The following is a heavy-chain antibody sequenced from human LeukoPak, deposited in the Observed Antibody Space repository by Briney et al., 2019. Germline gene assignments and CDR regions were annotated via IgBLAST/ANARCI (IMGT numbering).Heavy chain of an antibody. J-gene: IGHJ3*02. V-gene: IGHV3-48*03. CDR1: GFTFSSYE. Sequence: PGGSLRLSCAASGFTFSSYEMNWVRPGPGKGLEWVSYTSGSGTTIYDADSVKGRFTISRDNAKNSLYLHLNSLTAEDTAIYYCVRDEIRSGAFDIWGQGTMVTVSS. CDR2: TSGSGTTI. D-gene: IGHD3-10*01. CDR3: VRDEIRSGAFDI.